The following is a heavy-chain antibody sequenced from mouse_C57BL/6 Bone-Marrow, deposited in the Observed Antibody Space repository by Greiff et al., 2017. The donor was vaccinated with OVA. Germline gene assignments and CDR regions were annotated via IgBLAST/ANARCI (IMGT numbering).Heavy chain of an antibody. Sequence: EVQLVESGGGLVQPGDSLKLSCESNEYAFPSYDMAWVRKTPGKRLELVAAINSDGGGTYYPDTMERGFVISRDNNKKPLYQQISSLGSEDTALYYGARRRLGQWYVEVWGTGTTVTVSS. CDR1: EYAFPSYD. J-gene: IGHJ1*03. D-gene: IGHD4-1*01. CDR2: INSDGGGT. CDR3: ARRRLGQWYVEV. V-gene: IGHV5-2*01.